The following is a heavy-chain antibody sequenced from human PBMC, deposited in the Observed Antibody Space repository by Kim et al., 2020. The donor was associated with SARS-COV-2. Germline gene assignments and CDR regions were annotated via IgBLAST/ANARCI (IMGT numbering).Heavy chain of an antibody. Sequence: ASVKVSCKASGYTFTSYAMNWVRQAPGQGLEWMGWINTNTGNPTYAQGFTGRFVFSLDTSVSTAYLQISSLKAEDTAVYYCARDLDCSSTSCYGYYYYYMDVWGKGTTVTVSS. D-gene: IGHD2-2*01. V-gene: IGHV7-4-1*02. J-gene: IGHJ6*03. CDR2: INTNTGNP. CDR3: ARDLDCSSTSCYGYYYYYMDV. CDR1: GYTFTSYA.